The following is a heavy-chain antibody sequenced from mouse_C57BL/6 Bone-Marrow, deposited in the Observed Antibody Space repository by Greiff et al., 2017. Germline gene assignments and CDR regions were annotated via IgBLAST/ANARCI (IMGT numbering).Heavy chain of an antibody. J-gene: IGHJ2*01. Sequence: QVQLQQPGPELVMPGASVKLSCKASGYTFTSYWMHWVKQRPGQGLEWIGEIDPSDSYTNYNQKFKGKSTLTVDKSSSTAYMQLSSLTSEDTAGYYCARRGPVFYYWGQGTTLTVSS. CDR2: IDPSDSYT. V-gene: IGHV1-69*01. CDR1: GYTFTSYW. D-gene: IGHD3-3*01. CDR3: ARRGPVFYY.